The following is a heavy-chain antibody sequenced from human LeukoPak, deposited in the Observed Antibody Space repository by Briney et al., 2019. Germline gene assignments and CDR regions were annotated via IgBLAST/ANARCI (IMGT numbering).Heavy chain of an antibody. D-gene: IGHD3-22*01. CDR1: GFTFSSYS. Sequence: GGSLRLSCAASGFTFSSYSMNWVRQAPGKGLEWVSSISSSSSYIYYADSVKGRFTISRDNAKNSLYLQMNSLRAEDTAVYYCARGDSYDRSGHWTSWGQGTLVTVSS. J-gene: IGHJ4*02. CDR3: ARGDSYDRSGHWTS. V-gene: IGHV3-21*01. CDR2: ISSSSSYI.